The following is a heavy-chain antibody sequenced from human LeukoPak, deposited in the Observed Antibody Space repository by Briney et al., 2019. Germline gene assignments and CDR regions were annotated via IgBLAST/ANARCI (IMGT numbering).Heavy chain of an antibody. CDR1: GFTFSRHW. D-gene: IGHD1-1*01. V-gene: IGHV3-74*03. Sequence: GGSLRVSCAASGFTFSRHWMHWVRHAPGKDLVWVSRINRDGTTTEYGDSVKGRFTISRDNAKNTLYLQMNSLGAEDTAFYFCVRDGRVGATGTLLDYWGQGTLVTVSS. CDR3: VRDGRVGATGTLLDY. J-gene: IGHJ4*02. CDR2: INRDGTTT.